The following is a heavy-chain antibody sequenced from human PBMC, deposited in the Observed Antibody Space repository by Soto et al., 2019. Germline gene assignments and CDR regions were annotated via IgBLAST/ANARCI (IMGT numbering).Heavy chain of an antibody. CDR3: AKDEGGVAAAGTPVVY. CDR1: GFTFSSYA. V-gene: IGHV3-23*01. Sequence: GGSLRLSCAASGFTFSSYAMSWVRQAPGKGLEWVSAISGSGGSTYYADSVKGRFTISRDNSKNTLYLQMNSLRAEDTAVYYCAKDEGGVAAAGTPVVYWGQGTLVTVSS. D-gene: IGHD6-13*01. CDR2: ISGSGGST. J-gene: IGHJ4*02.